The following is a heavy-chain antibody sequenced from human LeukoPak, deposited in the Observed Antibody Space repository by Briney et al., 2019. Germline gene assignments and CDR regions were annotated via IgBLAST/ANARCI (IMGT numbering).Heavy chain of an antibody. J-gene: IGHJ5*02. Sequence: SETLSLTCTVSGGSIHSYWSWIRQPAGKGLEWIGRISGSGTITYNPALQSRLTISIDTSKNQFSLKLSSVTAADTAVYYCARASREGNWFDPWGQGTLVTVSS. CDR2: ISGSGTI. D-gene: IGHD6-6*01. CDR3: ARASREGNWFDP. V-gene: IGHV4-4*07. CDR1: GGSIHSY.